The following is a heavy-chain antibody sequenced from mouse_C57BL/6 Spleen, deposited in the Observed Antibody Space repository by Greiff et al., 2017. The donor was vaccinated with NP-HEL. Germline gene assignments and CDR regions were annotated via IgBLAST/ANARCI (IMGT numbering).Heavy chain of an antibody. D-gene: IGHD1-1*01. CDR1: GYTFTSYW. J-gene: IGHJ2*01. CDR3: ARGSSYPYYFDY. Sequence: QVQLQQPGAELVMPGASVKLSCKASGYTFTSYWMHWVKQRPGQGLEWIGEIDPSDSYTNYNQKFKGKSTLTVDKSSSTAYMKLSSLTSEDSAVYYCARGSSYPYYFDYWGQGTTLTVSS. V-gene: IGHV1-69*01. CDR2: IDPSDSYT.